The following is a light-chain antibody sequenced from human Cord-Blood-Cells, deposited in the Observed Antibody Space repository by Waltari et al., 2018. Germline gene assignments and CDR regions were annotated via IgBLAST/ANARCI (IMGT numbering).Light chain of an antibody. CDR3: QQLNSYXHT. J-gene: IGKJ2*01. CDR2: AAS. CDR1: QGISSY. V-gene: IGKV1-9*01. Sequence: DIQLTQSPSFLSASVGDRVXXTCRASQGISSYLAWYQQKPGKAPKLLIYAASTLQSGVPSRFSGSGSGTEFTLTISSLQPEDFATYYCQQLNSYXHTFGQGTKLEIK.